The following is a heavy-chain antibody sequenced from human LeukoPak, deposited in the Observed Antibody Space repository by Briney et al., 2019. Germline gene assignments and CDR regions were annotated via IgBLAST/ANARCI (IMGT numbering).Heavy chain of an antibody. D-gene: IGHD3-10*01. CDR2: IRQDGNAK. CDR1: GFTFSSYW. CDR3: ARDGYASGSHDY. V-gene: IGHV3-7*04. J-gene: IGHJ4*02. Sequence: GGSLRLSCVASGFTFSSYWMTWVRQAPGTGLEWVANIRQDGNAKHYVDSVKGRFTISRDNDKNSLYLQMNSLRAEDTAVYFCARDGYASGSHDYWGQGTLVTVSS.